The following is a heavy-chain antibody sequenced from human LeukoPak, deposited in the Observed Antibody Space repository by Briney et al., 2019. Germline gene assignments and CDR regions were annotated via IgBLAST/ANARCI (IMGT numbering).Heavy chain of an antibody. V-gene: IGHV3-23*01. CDR3: AKDGGLWVSAHWGDS. CDR1: GFTFSSYA. Sequence: GGSLRLSCAASGFTFSSYAMSWVRQAPGKGLEWVSTITTSDGNTYYADSVKGRFTVSRDNSKNTLFLQMDSLRAEDTAVYYCAKDGGLWVSAHWGDSWGRGTLVTVSS. J-gene: IGHJ4*02. D-gene: IGHD7-27*01. CDR2: ITTSDGNT.